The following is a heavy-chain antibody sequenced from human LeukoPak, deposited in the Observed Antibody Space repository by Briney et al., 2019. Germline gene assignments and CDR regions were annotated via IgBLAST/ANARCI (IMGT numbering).Heavy chain of an antibody. J-gene: IGHJ6*03. CDR2: ISSTSSYI. V-gene: IGHV3-21*01. Sequence: GGSLRLSCAASGFTFSSYEMNWVRQAPGKGLEWVSSISSTSSYIYDADSLKGRFTISRDNAKNSMYLQMNSLRAEDTAVYYCARESGSRSYYYYMDVWGKGTTVTVSS. D-gene: IGHD2-2*01. CDR1: GFTFSSYE. CDR3: ARESGSRSYYYYMDV.